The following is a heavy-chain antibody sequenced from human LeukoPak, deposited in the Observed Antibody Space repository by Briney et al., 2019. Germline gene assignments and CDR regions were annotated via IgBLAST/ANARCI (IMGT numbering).Heavy chain of an antibody. CDR2: IYYSGST. Sequence: NPSETLSLTCTVSGGSISSYYWSWIRQPPGKGLEWIGYIYYSGSTNYNPSFKSRVTISVDTSKNQFSLKLSSVTAADTAVYYCGTGTKPAEYFQHWGQGTLVTVSS. D-gene: IGHD2-8*01. CDR3: GTGTKPAEYFQH. J-gene: IGHJ1*01. CDR1: GGSISSYY. V-gene: IGHV4-59*08.